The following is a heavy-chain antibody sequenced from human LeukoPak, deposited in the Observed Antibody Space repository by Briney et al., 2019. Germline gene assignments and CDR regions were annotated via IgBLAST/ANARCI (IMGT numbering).Heavy chain of an antibody. V-gene: IGHV3-7*01. Sequence: GGSLRLSCAASGFTFSSYWMSWVRQAPGKGLEWVANIKQDGSEKYYVDSVKGRFTISRDNAKNSLYLQMNSLRAEDTAVYYCARETSGWSASSDYWGQGTLVTVSS. D-gene: IGHD6-19*01. J-gene: IGHJ4*02. CDR1: GFTFSSYW. CDR3: ARETSGWSASSDY. CDR2: IKQDGSEK.